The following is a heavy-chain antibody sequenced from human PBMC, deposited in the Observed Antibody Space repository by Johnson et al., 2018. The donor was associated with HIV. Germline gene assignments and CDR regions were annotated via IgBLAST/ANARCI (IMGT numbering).Heavy chain of an antibody. V-gene: IGHV3-33*01. CDR2: IRYDGSST. Sequence: QVQLVESGGGVVQPGRSLRLSCAASRFTFNSYDMNWVRQAPGKGLEWVAFIRYDGSSTYYGDSVKVRFTISRDNAKNSLYLQMNRLRAEDTAVYYCARDLLYSSSSTDAFDIWGPGTMVTVSS. J-gene: IGHJ3*02. D-gene: IGHD6-13*01. CDR1: RFTFNSYD. CDR3: ARDLLYSSSSTDAFDI.